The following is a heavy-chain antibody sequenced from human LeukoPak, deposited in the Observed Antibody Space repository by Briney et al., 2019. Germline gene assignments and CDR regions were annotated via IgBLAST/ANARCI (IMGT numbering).Heavy chain of an antibody. V-gene: IGHV3-49*03. Sequence: GGSLRLSCTSSGFTFREFAVSWFRQAPGKGLEWIGFIRSSIYGGTPKAAASVKGRFIFSRDDSKGVAHLRMNSLKTDDTAVYYCSREWGNGNDLRPDSWGQGTLVTVSS. CDR1: GFTFREFA. D-gene: IGHD1-1*01. CDR3: SREWGNGNDLRPDS. J-gene: IGHJ4*02. CDR2: IRSSIYGGTP.